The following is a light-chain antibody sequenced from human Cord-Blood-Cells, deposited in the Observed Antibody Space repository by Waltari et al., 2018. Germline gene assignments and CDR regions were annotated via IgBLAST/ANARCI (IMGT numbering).Light chain of an antibody. J-gene: IGLJ3*02. CDR2: EVS. Sequence: QSALTQPPSASGSPGQSVAISCSGPSSDVGGYNYVSCYQQHPGKAPKLMINEVSKRPSGVPDRFSGSKSGNTAPLTVSGLQAEDEADYYCSSYAGSNNLVFGGGTKLTVL. CDR3: SSYAGSNNLV. CDR1: SSDVGGYNY. V-gene: IGLV2-8*01.